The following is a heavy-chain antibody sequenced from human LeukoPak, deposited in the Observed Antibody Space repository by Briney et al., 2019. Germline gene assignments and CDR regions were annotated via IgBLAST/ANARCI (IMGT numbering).Heavy chain of an antibody. Sequence: SETLSLTCTVSGGSISSYYWSWIRQPAGKGLEGIGRIYTSGSTNYNPSLKSRVTMSVDTSKNQFSLKLSSVTAADTAVYYCARVAVTANYYYYYMDVWGKGTTVTISS. V-gene: IGHV4-4*07. CDR2: IYTSGST. CDR3: ARVAVTANYYYYYMDV. D-gene: IGHD2-21*02. CDR1: GGSISSYY. J-gene: IGHJ6*03.